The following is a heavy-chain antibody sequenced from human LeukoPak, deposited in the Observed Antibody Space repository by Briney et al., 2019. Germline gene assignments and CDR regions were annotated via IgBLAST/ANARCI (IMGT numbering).Heavy chain of an antibody. Sequence: ASVKVSCKTSGYTFTDYYMHWVRQAPGQGLEWMGRINPNSGGTNYAQKFQGRVTMTRDTSISTAYMELSRLRSDDTAVYYCSAIEMATITDDYWGQGTLVTVSS. CDR1: GYTFTDYY. V-gene: IGHV1-2*06. D-gene: IGHD5-24*01. CDR3: SAIEMATITDDY. J-gene: IGHJ4*02. CDR2: INPNSGGT.